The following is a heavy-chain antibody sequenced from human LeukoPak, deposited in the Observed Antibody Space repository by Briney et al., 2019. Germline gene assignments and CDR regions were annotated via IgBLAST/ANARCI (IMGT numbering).Heavy chain of an antibody. CDR2: IIPIFGTA. CDR1: GGTFSSYA. Sequence: RGASVKVSCKASGGTFSSYAISWVRQAPGQGLEWMGGIIPIFGTANYAQKFQGRVTITADESTSTAYMELSSLRSEDTAVYYCARIAYCSSTSCYAGWFDPWGQGTLVTVSS. V-gene: IGHV1-69*13. D-gene: IGHD2-2*01. J-gene: IGHJ5*02. CDR3: ARIAYCSSTSCYAGWFDP.